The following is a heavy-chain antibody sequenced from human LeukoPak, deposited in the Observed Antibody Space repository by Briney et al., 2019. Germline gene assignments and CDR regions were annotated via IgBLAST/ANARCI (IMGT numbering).Heavy chain of an antibody. CDR3: ARDQLYCSSGIRYFDY. V-gene: IGHV3-74*01. D-gene: IGHD2-15*01. CDR1: GFTFSSYW. Sequence: GGSLRLSCAASGFTFSSYWMHWVRQAPGKGLVWVSRINSDGRSTSYADSVKGRFTISRDNAKNTLYLQMNSLRVEDTAVYYCARDQLYCSSGIRYFDYWGQGTLVTVSS. CDR2: INSDGRST. J-gene: IGHJ4*02.